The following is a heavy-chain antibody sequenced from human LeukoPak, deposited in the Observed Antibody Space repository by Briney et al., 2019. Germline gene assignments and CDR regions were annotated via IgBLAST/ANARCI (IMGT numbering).Heavy chain of an antibody. CDR1: GGTFSSYA. J-gene: IGHJ3*02. CDR3: ATRYQLLLGGDDAFDI. V-gene: IGHV1-69*13. D-gene: IGHD2-2*01. Sequence: EASVKVSCKASGGTFSSYAISWVRQAPGQGLEWMGGIIPIFGTANYAQKFQGRVTITADESTSTAYMELSSLRSEDTAVYYCATRYQLLLGGDDAFDIWGQGTMVTVSS. CDR2: IIPIFGTA.